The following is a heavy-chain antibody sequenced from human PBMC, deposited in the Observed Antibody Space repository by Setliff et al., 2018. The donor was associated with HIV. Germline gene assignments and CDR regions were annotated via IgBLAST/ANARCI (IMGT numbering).Heavy chain of an antibody. CDR3: AGGRYFRDIRDSRFDF. D-gene: IGHD3-9*01. CDR1: GVSITTDGYY. Sequence: PSENLSLTCSVSGVSITTDGYYWSWIRHYPGKGLEWIGYMYHSGSTYYNASLASRLIMSLDPSKNQFSLKLNSMTAADTAMYYCAGGRYFRDIRDSRFDFWGQGMLVTVSS. CDR2: MYHSGST. V-gene: IGHV4-31*03. J-gene: IGHJ4*02.